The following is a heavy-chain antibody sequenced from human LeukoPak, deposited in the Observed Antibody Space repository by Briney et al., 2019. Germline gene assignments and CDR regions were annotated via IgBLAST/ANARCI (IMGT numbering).Heavy chain of an antibody. CDR2: ISPYNGNT. D-gene: IGHD1-7*01. V-gene: IGHV1-18*01. CDR1: GYTFIRYG. J-gene: IGHJ4*02. CDR3: ARAWEAVAGNYGVIDY. Sequence: ASVKVSFKTSGYTFIRYGITWVRQAPGQGLEWMVWISPYNGNTKYAQNVQGRVTMTTDTSTSTAYMELRSLTSDDTAVYYCARAWEAVAGNYGVIDYWGQGTLVTVSS.